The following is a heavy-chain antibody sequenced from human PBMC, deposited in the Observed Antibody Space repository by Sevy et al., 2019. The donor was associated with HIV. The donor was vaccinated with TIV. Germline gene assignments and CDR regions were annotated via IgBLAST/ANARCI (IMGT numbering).Heavy chain of an antibody. CDR2: IYDSGTT. Sequence: SETLSLTCTVSDGSINSYYWSWIRLPPGKGLEWIGYIYDSGTTKYNPSLKSRVTISIDASKNQFSLKLSSVTAADTAVYYCARGGRDFWSGHYNWFDPRGQGTLVTVSS. D-gene: IGHD3-3*01. J-gene: IGHJ5*02. CDR1: DGSINSYY. CDR3: ARGGRDFWSGHYNWFDP. V-gene: IGHV4-59*01.